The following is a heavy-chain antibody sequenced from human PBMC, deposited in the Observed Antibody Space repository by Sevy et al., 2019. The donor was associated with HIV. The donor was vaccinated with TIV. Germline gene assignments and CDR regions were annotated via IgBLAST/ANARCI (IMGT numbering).Heavy chain of an antibody. D-gene: IGHD2-15*01. CDR3: ARGNYCSGGSCYDSAFDI. Sequence: ASVKVSCKASGYTFTSYDINWVRQATGQGLEWMGWMNPNSGNTGYAQKFQGRVTMTRNTSISTAYMELSSLRSEDTAVYYCARGNYCSGGSCYDSAFDIWGQGTMVTVSS. V-gene: IGHV1-8*01. CDR1: GYTFTSYD. CDR2: MNPNSGNT. J-gene: IGHJ3*02.